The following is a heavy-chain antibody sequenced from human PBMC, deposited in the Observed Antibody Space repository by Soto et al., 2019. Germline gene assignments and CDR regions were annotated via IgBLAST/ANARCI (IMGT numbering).Heavy chain of an antibody. CDR1: GASINSFHW. CDR3: ARGLRRGVPKY. D-gene: IGHD3-3*01. Sequence: SETLSLTCAVSGASINSFHWWNWVRQSPGKGLEWIGEIFHTGNATYNPSLSSRVTMSVDRSKNQFSLNLSSVTAADTAVYYCARGLRRGVPKYWGQATMVTVSS. J-gene: IGHJ4*02. V-gene: IGHV4-4*02. CDR2: IFHTGNA.